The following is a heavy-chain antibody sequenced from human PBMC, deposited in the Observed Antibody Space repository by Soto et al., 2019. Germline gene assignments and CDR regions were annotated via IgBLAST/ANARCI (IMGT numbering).Heavy chain of an antibody. J-gene: IGHJ4*02. CDR3: VDDSSGYSDY. Sequence: SETLSLTCAVYGVSFSGYYWSWIRQPPGKGLEWIGSIYYSGSTYYNPSLKSRVTISVDTSKNQFSLKLSSVTAADTAVYYCVDDSSGYSDYWGQGTLVTSPQ. D-gene: IGHD3-22*01. V-gene: IGHV4-34*01. CDR2: IYYSGST. CDR1: GVSFSGYY.